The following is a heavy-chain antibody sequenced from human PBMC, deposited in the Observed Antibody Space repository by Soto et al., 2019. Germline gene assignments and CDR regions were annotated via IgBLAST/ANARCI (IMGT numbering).Heavy chain of an antibody. CDR2: IFSNDDK. D-gene: IGHD2-2*01. Sequence: QVTLKESGPVLVKPTETLTLTCTVSGLSLSSGRLGVSWIRQPPGKALEWLAHIFSNDDKSYCTSLMSRLTISQDTSRGQVVLTMTNMDPMDSATYYCALIKDCSRTDCYLASFDPWGQGTLVTVSS. CDR3: ALIKDCSRTDCYLASFDP. J-gene: IGHJ5*02. V-gene: IGHV2-26*01. CDR1: GLSLSSGRLG.